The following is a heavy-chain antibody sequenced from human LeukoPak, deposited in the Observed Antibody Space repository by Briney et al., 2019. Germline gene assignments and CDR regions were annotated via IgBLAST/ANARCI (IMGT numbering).Heavy chain of an antibody. J-gene: IGHJ4*02. CDR2: TSYDGSNK. V-gene: IGHV3-30*18. CDR3: AKDRGDSSGLIDY. CDR1: GFSFSSYG. Sequence: HPGGSQRLSCAASGFSFSSYGMHWVRQAPGKGLEWVALTSYDGSNKYYADSVKGRFTISRDNSKNTLYLQMNSLRAEDTAVYYCAKDRGDSSGLIDYWGQGTLVTVSS. D-gene: IGHD3-22*01.